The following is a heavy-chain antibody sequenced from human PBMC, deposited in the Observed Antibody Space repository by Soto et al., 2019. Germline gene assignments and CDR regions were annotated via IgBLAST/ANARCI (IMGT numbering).Heavy chain of an antibody. CDR3: ARARFQVLYGKPYFDS. V-gene: IGHV4-31*03. D-gene: IGHD2-2*02. Sequence: QVQLQESGPGLVKPSQTLSLTCTVSGGSITTGGSYWSWIRQHPGKGLERIGNIYHSGNTYYNPSLKSRLTISVDTSKNHFSLMVDSVTAADTAVYYCARARFQVLYGKPYFDSWGQGTLVTVSS. J-gene: IGHJ4*02. CDR2: IYHSGNT. CDR1: GGSITTGGSY.